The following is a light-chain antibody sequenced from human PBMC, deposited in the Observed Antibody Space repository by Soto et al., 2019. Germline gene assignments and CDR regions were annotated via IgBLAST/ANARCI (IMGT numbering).Light chain of an antibody. CDR1: QGIGSY. V-gene: IGKV1-9*01. CDR2: PAS. CDR3: QQLNNYPTT. J-gene: IGKJ4*01. Sequence: GDRVTITCRASQGIGSYLAWYQQKPGKAPKLLIYPASTLRSGVPSRFTGSGSGTEFTLTIGSLQPEDFATYYCQQLNNYPTTFGGGTKVEI.